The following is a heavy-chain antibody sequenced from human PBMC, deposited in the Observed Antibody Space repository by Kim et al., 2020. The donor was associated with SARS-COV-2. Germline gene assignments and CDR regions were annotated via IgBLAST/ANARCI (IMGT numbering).Heavy chain of an antibody. D-gene: IGHD6-19*01. V-gene: IGHV3-11*06. J-gene: IGHJ4*02. Sequence: THYADSVKGRFTMSRDNADNSLYLQMNSLRAEDTALYYCARESDVAGNDYWGQGTLVTVSS. CDR2: T. CDR3: ARESDVAGNDY.